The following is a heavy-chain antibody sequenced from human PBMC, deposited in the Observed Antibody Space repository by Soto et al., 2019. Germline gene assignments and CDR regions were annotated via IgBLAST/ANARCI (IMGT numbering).Heavy chain of an antibody. Sequence: QVQLVQSGAEVKKPGASVKVSCKASGYTFTNYGISWVRQTPGQGLEWMGWISAYNGNINYAQKLQGRVTMTTDTSTSTAYMELRSLRSDDTAMYYCASSYCGGNCYSKLPLDYYYYGMDVWGQWTTVTVSS. D-gene: IGHD2-21*02. J-gene: IGHJ6*02. V-gene: IGHV1-18*01. CDR3: ASSYCGGNCYSKLPLDYYYYGMDV. CDR2: ISAYNGNI. CDR1: GYTFTNYG.